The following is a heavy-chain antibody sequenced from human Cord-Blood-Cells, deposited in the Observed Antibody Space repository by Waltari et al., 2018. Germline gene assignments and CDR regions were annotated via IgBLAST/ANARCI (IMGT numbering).Heavy chain of an antibody. V-gene: IGHV2-5*01. D-gene: IGHD7-27*01. CDR1: GFPLSTSGVG. Sequence: QITLKESGPTLVKPTQTLTLTCTFSGFPLSTSGVGVGWIRQPPGKALEWLALIYWNDDKRYSPSLKSRLTITKDTSKNQVVLTMTNMDPVDTATYYCAHLTLTGENDYWGQGTLVTVSS. CDR2: IYWNDDK. J-gene: IGHJ4*02. CDR3: AHLTLTGENDY.